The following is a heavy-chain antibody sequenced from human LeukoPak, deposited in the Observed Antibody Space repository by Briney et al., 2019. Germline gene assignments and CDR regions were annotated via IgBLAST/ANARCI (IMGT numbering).Heavy chain of an antibody. J-gene: IGHJ4*02. D-gene: IGHD2-2*01. Sequence: GESLKISCKGSGYSFTSYWIGWVRQMPGKGMDWMGIIYPGDSDTRYSPSFQGQVTISADKSISTAYLQWSSLKGSDTAMYYCARLADIVVVPAAISFDYWGQGTLVTVSS. CDR1: GYSFTSYW. CDR2: IYPGDSDT. V-gene: IGHV5-51*01. CDR3: ARLADIVVVPAAISFDY.